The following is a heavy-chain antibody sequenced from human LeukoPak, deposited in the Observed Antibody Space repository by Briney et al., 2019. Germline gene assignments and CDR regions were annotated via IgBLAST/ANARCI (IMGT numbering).Heavy chain of an antibody. Sequence: PGGSLRLSCGASGFTFGSYAMTWVRQAPGKGPEWVSGISGGGGSTFYADSVRGRFTVPRDNSKNTLYLQMDSLRVDDTAIYYCARDGGIAGSTTYFDYWGQGTLVTVSS. J-gene: IGHJ4*02. V-gene: IGHV3-23*01. CDR3: ARDGGIAGSTTYFDY. CDR1: GFTFGSYA. D-gene: IGHD1-26*01. CDR2: ISGGGGST.